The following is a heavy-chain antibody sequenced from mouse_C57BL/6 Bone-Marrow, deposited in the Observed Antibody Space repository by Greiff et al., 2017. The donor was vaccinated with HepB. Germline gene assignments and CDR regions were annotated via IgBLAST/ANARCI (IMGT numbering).Heavy chain of an antibody. Sequence: VQLQQSGAELAKPGASVKLSCKASGYTFTSYYMHWVKQRPEQGLEWIGRIDPEDGDTEYAPKFQGKATMTADTSSNTAYLQLSSLTSEDTAVYYCTTSYYYGSSSSYWGQGTTLTVSS. V-gene: IGHV14-1*01. CDR1: GYTFTSYY. D-gene: IGHD1-1*01. CDR3: TTSYYYGSSSSY. J-gene: IGHJ2*01. CDR2: IDPEDGDT.